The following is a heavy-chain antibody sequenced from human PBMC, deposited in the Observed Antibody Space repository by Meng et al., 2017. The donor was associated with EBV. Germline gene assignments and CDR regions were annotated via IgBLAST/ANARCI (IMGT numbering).Heavy chain of an antibody. J-gene: IGHJ4*02. D-gene: IGHD2-8*01. CDR2: ISSNSIDI. CDR1: GFTLRSYS. CDR3: ARDRTSNRFDY. V-gene: IGHV3-21*01. Sequence: EEQLEESGGGLVKPGESLRLSCAASGFTLRSYSMNWVRLAPGKGLEWVSSISSNSIDIYYADLVKGRFTISRDNAKNSLFLQMNSLRAEDTAVYYCARDRTSNRFDYWGQGTLVTVSS.